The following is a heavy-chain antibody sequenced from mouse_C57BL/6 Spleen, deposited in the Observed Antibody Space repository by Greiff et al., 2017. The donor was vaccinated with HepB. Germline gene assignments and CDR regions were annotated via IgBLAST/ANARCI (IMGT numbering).Heavy chain of an antibody. CDR1: GFNIKDYY. J-gene: IGHJ1*03. V-gene: IGHV14-2*01. CDR3: ANPHYYGSSPSYWYFDV. Sequence: DVKLVESGAELVKPGASVKLSCTASGFNIKDYYMHWVKQRTEQGLEWIGRIDPEDGETKYAPKFQGKATITADTSSNTAYLQLSSLTSEDTAVYYCANPHYYGSSPSYWYFDVWGTGTTVTVSS. D-gene: IGHD1-1*01. CDR2: IDPEDGET.